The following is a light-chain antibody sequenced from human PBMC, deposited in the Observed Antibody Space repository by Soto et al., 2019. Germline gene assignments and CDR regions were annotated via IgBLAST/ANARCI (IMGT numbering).Light chain of an antibody. V-gene: IGKV3-20*01. CDR3: QQYGCSLWT. J-gene: IGKJ1*01. CDR2: GAS. Sequence: EIVLTQSPGTLSLSPGERATLSCRASQSVSSSYLAWYQQKPGQAPRLLIYGASSRATCIPDRFSGSGSGTDFTLTISRLEPEDFAVYYCQQYGCSLWTFGQGTKVEIK. CDR1: QSVSSSY.